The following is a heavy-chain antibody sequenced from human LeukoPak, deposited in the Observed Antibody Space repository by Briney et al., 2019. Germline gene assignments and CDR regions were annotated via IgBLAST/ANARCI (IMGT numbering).Heavy chain of an antibody. D-gene: IGHD3-22*01. CDR2: IWYDGSNK. Sequence: GGSLRLSCAASGFTFNTYGMHWVRQAPGKGLEWVAVIWYDGSNKYYADSVQGRFTISRDNSKNTLYLQMNSLRAEDTAVYYCARGLYSSGYYYDSDYFDYWGQGTLVTVSS. CDR3: ARGLYSSGYYYDSDYFDY. V-gene: IGHV3-33*01. J-gene: IGHJ4*02. CDR1: GFTFNTYG.